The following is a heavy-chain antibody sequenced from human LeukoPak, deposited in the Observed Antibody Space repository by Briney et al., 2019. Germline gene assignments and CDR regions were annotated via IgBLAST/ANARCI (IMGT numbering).Heavy chain of an antibody. J-gene: IGHJ1*01. CDR3: AKDIGADKIAAAGTRYFQH. CDR2: ISWNSGSI. Sequence: GGSLRLSCAASGFTFSSYSMNWVRQAPGKGLEWVSGISWNSGSIGYADSVKGRFTISRDNAKNSLYLQMNSLRAEDTALYYCAKDIGADKIAAAGTRYFQHWGQGTLVTVSS. CDR1: GFTFSSYS. D-gene: IGHD6-13*01. V-gene: IGHV3-9*01.